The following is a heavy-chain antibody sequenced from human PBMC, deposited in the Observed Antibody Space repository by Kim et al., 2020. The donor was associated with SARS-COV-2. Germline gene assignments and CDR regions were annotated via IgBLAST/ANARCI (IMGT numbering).Heavy chain of an antibody. J-gene: IGHJ4*02. Sequence: SETLSLTCAVYGGSFSGYYWSWIRQPPGKGLEWIGEINHSGSTNYNPSLKSRVTISVDTSKNQFSLKLSSVTAADTAVYYCASRGYYDILTGRRPFDYWGQGTLVTVSS. CDR3: ASRGYYDILTGRRPFDY. CDR2: INHSGST. D-gene: IGHD3-9*01. V-gene: IGHV4-34*01. CDR1: GGSFSGYY.